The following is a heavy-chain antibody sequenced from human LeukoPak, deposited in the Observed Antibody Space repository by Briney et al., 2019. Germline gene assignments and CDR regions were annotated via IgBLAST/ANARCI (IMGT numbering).Heavy chain of an antibody. J-gene: IGHJ6*02. D-gene: IGHD2-2*01. CDR3: ATHPHGGCSITSCRKYYYGMDV. Sequence: GESLKISCKASGYSFTSYGIGWVRQMPGKGLEWMGIIYPGDSDTRYSPSFQGQVTISADKSISTAYLQWSSLKASDSAMYYCATHPHGGCSITSCRKYYYGMDVWGQGTTVTVSS. CDR1: GYSFTSYG. V-gene: IGHV5-51*01. CDR2: IYPGDSDT.